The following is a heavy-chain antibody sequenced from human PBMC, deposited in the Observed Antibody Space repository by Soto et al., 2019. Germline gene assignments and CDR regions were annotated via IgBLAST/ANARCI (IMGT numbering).Heavy chain of an antibody. V-gene: IGHV1-18*01. CDR3: TRDRHSAPGTGFNPTSWFDI. CDR1: GYTFTSYG. CDR2: TSAYNGNT. Sequence: QVQLVQSGAEVNKPGASVKVSCKASGYTFTSYGITWVRQAPGQGLEWMGWTSAYNGNTNYVQKLQGIITMTTDTPTSTAYMERSRLRYDGTAVYFCTRDRHSAPGTGFNPTSWFDIWGQGSLVTVSS. J-gene: IGHJ5*02. D-gene: IGHD6-19*01.